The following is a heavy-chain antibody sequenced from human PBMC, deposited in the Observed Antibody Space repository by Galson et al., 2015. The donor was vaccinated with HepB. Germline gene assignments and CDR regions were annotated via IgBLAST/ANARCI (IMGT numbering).Heavy chain of an antibody. CDR1: GFTFSSYA. V-gene: IGHV3-30*04. J-gene: IGHJ4*02. CDR3: ARNLHLDY. CDR2: ISYDGSNK. Sequence: LRLSCAASGFTFSSYAMHRVRQAPGKGLEWVAVISYDGSNKYYADSVKGRFTISRDNSKNTLYLQMNSLRAEDTAVYYCARNLHLDYWGQGTLVTVSS.